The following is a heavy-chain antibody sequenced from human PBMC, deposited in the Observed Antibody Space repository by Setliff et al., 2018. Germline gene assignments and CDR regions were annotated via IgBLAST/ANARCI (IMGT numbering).Heavy chain of an antibody. CDR2: FGHTGSI. CDR3: ARGLGHGGDSDY. J-gene: IGHJ4*02. D-gene: IGHD2-21*02. Sequence: SETLSLTCTVSGYSISSGYIWGWIRQPPGKGLEWVGNFGHTGSINYNPSLKSRLTISRDTSKNQVSLKLNSVTATDTAVYYCARGLGHGGDSDYWGQGILVTVSS. CDR1: GYSISSGYI. V-gene: IGHV4-38-2*02.